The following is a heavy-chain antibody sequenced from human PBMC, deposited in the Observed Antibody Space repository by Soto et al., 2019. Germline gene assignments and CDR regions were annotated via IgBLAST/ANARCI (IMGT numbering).Heavy chain of an antibody. V-gene: IGHV5-10-1*01. Sequence: HGESLKISCKGSGYSFTSYWISWVRQMPGKGLEWMGRIDPSDSYTNYSPSFQGHVTISADKSISTAYLQWSSLKASDTAMYYCASGSLAYCGGDCYSYAFDIWGQGTMVTVSS. CDR3: ASGSLAYCGGDCYSYAFDI. CDR2: IDPSDSYT. J-gene: IGHJ3*02. D-gene: IGHD2-21*02. CDR1: GYSFTSYW.